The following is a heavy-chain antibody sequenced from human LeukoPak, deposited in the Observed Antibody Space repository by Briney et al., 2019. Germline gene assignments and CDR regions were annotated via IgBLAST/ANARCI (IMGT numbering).Heavy chain of an antibody. CDR3: SASFSGYDRLFDY. Sequence: GASVKVSCKASGYTFTGYYMHWVRQVPGQGLEWMGRINPNSGGTNYAQKFQDRVTMTRDTSISTAYMELNRLTSDDTVVYYCSASFSGYDRLFDYWGQGTLVTVSS. D-gene: IGHD5-12*01. CDR2: INPNSGGT. V-gene: IGHV1-2*05. CDR1: GYTFTGYY. J-gene: IGHJ4*02.